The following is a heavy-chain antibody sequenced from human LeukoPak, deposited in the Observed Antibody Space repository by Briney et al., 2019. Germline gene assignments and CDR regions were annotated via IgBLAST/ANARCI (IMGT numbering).Heavy chain of an antibody. Sequence: PSETLSLTCAVYGGSFSGYYWSWIRQPPGKGLEGIGEINHSGSTNYNPSLKSRVTISVDTSKNQFSLKLSSVTAADTAVYYCARDLKVTKYYYYYYYMDVWGKGTTVTVSS. CDR3: ARDLKVTKYYYYYYYMDV. V-gene: IGHV4-34*01. J-gene: IGHJ6*03. CDR1: GGSFSGYY. D-gene: IGHD4-17*01. CDR2: INHSGST.